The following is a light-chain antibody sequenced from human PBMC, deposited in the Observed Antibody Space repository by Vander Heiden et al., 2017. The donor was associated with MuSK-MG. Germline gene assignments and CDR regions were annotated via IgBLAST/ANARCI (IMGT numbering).Light chain of an antibody. CDR3: RQDLQGGT. J-gene: IGKJ5*01. CDR2: VGS. V-gene: IGKV2-28*01. CDR1: QSLLHSNGYNY. Sequence: DLVMTQSPLSLPVTPGAPASISCRSSQSLLHSNGYNYLDWYLQKPGQSQQLMIDVGSKRDSGVTERLSGSGAGTDVTLKISRVEGEDVGVYYGRQDLQGGTFGQGTRLEIK.